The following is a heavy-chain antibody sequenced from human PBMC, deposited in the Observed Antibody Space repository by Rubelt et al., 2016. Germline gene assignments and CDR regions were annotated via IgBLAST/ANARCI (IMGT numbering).Heavy chain of an antibody. CDR2: ISDYNGNT. V-gene: IGHV1-18*01. J-gene: IGHJ5*02. Sequence: QVQLVQSGAEVKKPGASVKVSCKASGYTFTSYGISWVRQAPGQRLEWMGWISDYNGNTNFARKFQGRFTMTTYTSTSTAYMELRGLGSDDTAVYYCARQRDIPRGWFDPWGQGTLVTVSS. D-gene: IGHD2-2*02. CDR3: ARQRDIPRGWFDP. CDR1: GYTFTSYG.